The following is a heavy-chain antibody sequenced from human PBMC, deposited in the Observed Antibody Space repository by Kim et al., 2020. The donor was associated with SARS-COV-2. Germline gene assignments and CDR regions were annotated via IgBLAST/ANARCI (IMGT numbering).Heavy chain of an antibody. J-gene: IGHJ6*02. V-gene: IGHV1-46*01. Sequence: ASVKVSCKASGYTFTSYYMHWVRQAPGQGLEWMGIINPSGGSTSYAQKFQGRVTMTRDTSTSTVYMGLSSLRSEDTAVYYCARDQPYYDFWSGPPGYGMDVWGQGTTVTVSS. CDR3: ARDQPYYDFWSGPPGYGMDV. CDR2: INPSGGST. CDR1: GYTFTSYY. D-gene: IGHD3-3*01.